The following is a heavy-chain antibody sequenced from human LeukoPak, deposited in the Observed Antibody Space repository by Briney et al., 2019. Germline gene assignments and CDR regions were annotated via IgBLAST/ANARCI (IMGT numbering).Heavy chain of an antibody. J-gene: IGHJ6*03. Sequence: GRSLRLSCAASGFTFDDYAMHWVRQAPGKGLEWVSGISWNSGSIGYADSVKGRFTISRDNAKNSPYLQMNSLRAEDTALYYCAREATYYYYYYYMDVWGKGTTVTVSS. CDR3: AREATYYYYYYYMDV. CDR2: ISWNSGSI. V-gene: IGHV3-9*01. CDR1: GFTFDDYA.